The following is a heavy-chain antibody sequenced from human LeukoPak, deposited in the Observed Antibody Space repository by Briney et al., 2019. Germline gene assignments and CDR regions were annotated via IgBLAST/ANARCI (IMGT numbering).Heavy chain of an antibody. CDR3: AKDQGSGSYYPFFDY. J-gene: IGHJ4*02. D-gene: IGHD3-10*01. Sequence: PGGSLRLSCAAPGFTFSSYGMHWVRQAPGEGLEWVAFIRYDGSNKYYADSVKGRFTISRDNSKNTLYLQMNSLRAEDTAVYYCAKDQGSGSYYPFFDYWGQGTLVTVSS. CDR2: IRYDGSNK. V-gene: IGHV3-30*02. CDR1: GFTFSSYG.